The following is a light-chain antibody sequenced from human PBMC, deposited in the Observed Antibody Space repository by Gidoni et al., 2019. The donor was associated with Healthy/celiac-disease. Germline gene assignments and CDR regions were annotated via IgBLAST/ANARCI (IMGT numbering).Light chain of an antibody. CDR1: QSVSSN. J-gene: IGKJ2*01. CDR3: QQYNNWPPYT. Sequence: EIVMTPSPATLSVSPGERATLSCRASQSVSSNLAWYPQKPGQAPRLLIYGASTRATGIPARFSGSGSGTEFTLTISSLQSEDFAVYYCQQYNNWPPYTFGQGTKLEIK. CDR2: GAS. V-gene: IGKV3-15*01.